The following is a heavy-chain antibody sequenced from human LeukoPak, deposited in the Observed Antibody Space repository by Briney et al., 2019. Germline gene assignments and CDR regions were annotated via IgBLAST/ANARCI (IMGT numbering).Heavy chain of an antibody. CDR2: ISSNGGST. J-gene: IGHJ4*02. Sequence: GGSLRLSCSASGFTVSSDTMHSGCEAPGERVEYVSAISSNGGSTYYADSVKGRFTISRDNSKNTLYLQMSSLRAEDTAVYYCVNTGSIVVVPAAMSFDYWGQGTLVTVSS. CDR1: GFTVSSDT. V-gene: IGHV3-64D*06. CDR3: VNTGSIVVVPAAMSFDY. D-gene: IGHD2-2*01.